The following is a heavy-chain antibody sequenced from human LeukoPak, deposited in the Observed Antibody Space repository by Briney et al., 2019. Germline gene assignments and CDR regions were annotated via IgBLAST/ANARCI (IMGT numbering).Heavy chain of an antibody. CDR2: ISYDGSNK. CDR3: ARRRGALGSYSDAFDI. Sequence: GRSLRLSCAASGFTFSSYAMHWVRQAPGKGLEWVAVISYDGSNKYYADSVKGRFTISRDNAKTSLYLQMNSLRAGDTALYYCARRRGALGSYSDAFDIWGQGTMVTVSS. J-gene: IGHJ3*02. CDR1: GFTFSSYA. D-gene: IGHD3-10*01. V-gene: IGHV3-30*14.